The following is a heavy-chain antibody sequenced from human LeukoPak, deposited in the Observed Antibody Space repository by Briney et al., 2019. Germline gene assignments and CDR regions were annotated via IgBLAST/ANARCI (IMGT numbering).Heavy chain of an antibody. CDR1: GFTFSNFW. CDR2: IRGDGGET. CDR3: ARVGVVVPAAIDSYYYYYMDV. V-gene: IGHV3-7*01. D-gene: IGHD2-2*02. J-gene: IGHJ6*03. Sequence: GGSLRLSCAASGFTFSNFWMSWVRQAPGKGLEWVANIRGDGGETYFVDSVKGRFTISRDNAKNSLYLQMNSLRAEDTAVYYCARVGVVVPAAIDSYYYYYMDVWGKGTTVTVSS.